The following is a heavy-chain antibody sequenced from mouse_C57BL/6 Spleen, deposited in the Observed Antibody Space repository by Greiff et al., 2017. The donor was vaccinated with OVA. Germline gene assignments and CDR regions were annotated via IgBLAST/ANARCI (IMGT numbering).Heavy chain of an antibody. V-gene: IGHV5-9*01. D-gene: IGHD2-1*01. CDR2: ISGGGGNT. CDR3: ARQDYYGNYGGFDY. CDR1: GFTFSSYT. Sequence: EVQLVESGGGLVKPGGSLKLSCAASGFTFSSYTMSWVRQTPEKRLEWVATISGGGGNTYYPDSVKGRFTISRDNAKNTLYLQMSSLRSEDTALYYCARQDYYGNYGGFDYWGQGTTLTVSS. J-gene: IGHJ2*01.